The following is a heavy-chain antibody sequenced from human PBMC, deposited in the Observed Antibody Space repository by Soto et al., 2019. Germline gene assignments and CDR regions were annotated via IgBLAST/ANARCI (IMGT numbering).Heavy chain of an antibody. Sequence: ASVKVSCKASGYTFTSYGISWVRQAPGQGLEWMGWISAYNGNANYAQKLQGRVTMTTDTSTSTAYMELRSLRSDDTAVYYCARDAYCSSTSCYSQLYYYYYGMDVWGQGTTVTVSS. CDR2: ISAYNGNA. V-gene: IGHV1-18*01. D-gene: IGHD2-2*01. CDR3: ARDAYCSSTSCYSQLYYYYYGMDV. CDR1: GYTFTSYG. J-gene: IGHJ6*02.